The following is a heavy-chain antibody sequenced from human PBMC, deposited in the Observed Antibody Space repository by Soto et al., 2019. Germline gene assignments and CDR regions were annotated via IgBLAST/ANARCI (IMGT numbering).Heavy chain of an antibody. Sequence: PSETLSLTCAVYGGSFSGYYWSWIRQPPGKGLEWIGEINHSGSTNYNPSLKSRVTISVDTSKNQFSLKLSSVPAADTAVYYCARGRLMVYAISYYYYGMDVWGQGTTVTASS. CDR3: ARGRLMVYAISYYYYGMDV. D-gene: IGHD2-8*01. J-gene: IGHJ6*02. CDR2: INHSGST. V-gene: IGHV4-34*01. CDR1: GGSFSGYY.